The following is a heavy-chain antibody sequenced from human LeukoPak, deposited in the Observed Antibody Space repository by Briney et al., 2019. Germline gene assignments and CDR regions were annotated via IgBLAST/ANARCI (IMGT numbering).Heavy chain of an antibody. Sequence: GASVKVSCKASGYTFTSYAMGWVRQAPGHGLEWMGWINTNTGNPTYAQGFTGRFVFSLDTSVSTAYLQISSLEAEDTAVYYCARGRSPGAFDIWGQGTMVTVSS. CDR1: GYTFTSYA. J-gene: IGHJ3*02. CDR2: INTNTGNP. CDR3: ARGRSPGAFDI. V-gene: IGHV7-4-1*02.